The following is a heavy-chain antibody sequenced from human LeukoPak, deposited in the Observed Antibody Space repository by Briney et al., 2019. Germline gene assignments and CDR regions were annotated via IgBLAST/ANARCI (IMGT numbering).Heavy chain of an antibody. V-gene: IGHV4-59*01. Sequence: SKTLSLTCTVSGGSISSYYWSWIRQPPGKGLEWIGYIYYSGSTNYNPSLKSRVTISVDTSKNQFSLKLSSVTAADTAVYYCASWYYYDSSGAGDAFDIWGQGTMVTVSP. CDR3: ASWYYYDSSGAGDAFDI. D-gene: IGHD3-22*01. CDR2: IYYSGST. J-gene: IGHJ3*02. CDR1: GGSISSYY.